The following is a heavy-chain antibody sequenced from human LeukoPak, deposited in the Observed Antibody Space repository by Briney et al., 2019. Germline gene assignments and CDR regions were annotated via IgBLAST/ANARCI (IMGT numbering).Heavy chain of an antibody. CDR3: ARRGCNGGSCYGY. D-gene: IGHD2-15*01. CDR1: GYSFSNVW. V-gene: IGHV5-51*01. CDR2: IYPGDSDT. J-gene: IGHJ4*02. Sequence: GESLKISCKGSGYSFSNVWIGWVRQMPGKGLEWMGIIYPGDSDTRYSPSFQGQVTISADKSISTAYLQWSSLEASDTAMYYCARRGCNGGSCYGYWGQGTLVTVSS.